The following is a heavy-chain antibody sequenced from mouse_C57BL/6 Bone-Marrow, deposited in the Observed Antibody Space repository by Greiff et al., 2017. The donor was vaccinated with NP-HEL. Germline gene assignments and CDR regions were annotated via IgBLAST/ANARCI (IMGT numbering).Heavy chain of an antibody. D-gene: IGHD1-1*01. V-gene: IGHV5-12*01. CDR3: AREYYGSSSLYFDY. J-gene: IGHJ2*01. CDR1: GFTFSDYY. CDR2: ISNGGGST. Sequence: DVKLVESGGGLVQPGGSLKLSCAASGFTFSDYYMYWVRQTPEKRLEWVAYISNGGGSTYYPDTVKGRFTISRDNAKNTLYLQMSRLKSEDTAMYYCAREYYGSSSLYFDYWGQGTTLTVSS.